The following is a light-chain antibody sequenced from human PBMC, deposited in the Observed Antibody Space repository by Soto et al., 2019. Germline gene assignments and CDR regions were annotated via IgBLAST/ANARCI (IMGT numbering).Light chain of an antibody. J-gene: IGKJ4*01. CDR2: DTS. CDR1: QGIGDT. V-gene: IGKV3-20*01. Sequence: EFVMTQSPSTVSVSPGEGVTLSCRASQGIGDTLAWYQHKPGQTPRLLIYDTSTRATGVPARFSGSGSGTDFTLTISRLEPEDFAVFYCRQYGRSPLTFGGGTKVDIK. CDR3: RQYGRSPLT.